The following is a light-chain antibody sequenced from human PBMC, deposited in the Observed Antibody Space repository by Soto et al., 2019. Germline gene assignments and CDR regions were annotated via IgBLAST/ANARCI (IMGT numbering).Light chain of an antibody. CDR1: ESIRTW. V-gene: IGKV1-5*01. Sequence: QNTQSPSTLSAYIGDRVAITCRASESIRTWLAWYQHKPGKAPKFLIYDAYSLESGVPSRFSGSGSGTEFTLTISNLQPDDLATYFCQRYNKYPRTFGQGTKVDI. CDR3: QRYNKYPRT. J-gene: IGKJ1*01. CDR2: DAY.